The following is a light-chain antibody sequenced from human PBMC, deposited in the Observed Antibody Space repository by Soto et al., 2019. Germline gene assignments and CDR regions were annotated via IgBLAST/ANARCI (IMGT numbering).Light chain of an antibody. Sequence: QSVLTQPASVSASPGQSITISCTGTSSDVGSYDLVSWYQHHPGKAPKLIIYEGSKRPSGVSNRFSGSKSGNTASLTISGLLAEDEADYYCCSYAQSRTPPYVFGSGTKVTVL. CDR3: CSYAQSRTPPYV. CDR2: EGS. CDR1: SSDVGSYDL. J-gene: IGLJ1*01. V-gene: IGLV2-23*01.